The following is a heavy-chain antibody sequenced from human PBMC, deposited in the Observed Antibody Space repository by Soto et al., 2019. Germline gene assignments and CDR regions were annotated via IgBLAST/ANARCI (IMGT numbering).Heavy chain of an antibody. CDR3: AKSLIYGSGGSVDY. V-gene: IGHV3-23*01. CDR2: ISAVSGHT. CDR1: GFNFNEYA. D-gene: IGHD3-10*01. J-gene: IGHJ4*02. Sequence: EVQLLESGGGLVQLGESLRLSRAASGFNFNEYAMSWVRQAPGKGLEWVSSISAVSGHTYYADSVKGRFSISRDTSRSTLSLQLNSLRVEDTAIYYCAKSLIYGSGGSVDYWGQRTLVTVSS.